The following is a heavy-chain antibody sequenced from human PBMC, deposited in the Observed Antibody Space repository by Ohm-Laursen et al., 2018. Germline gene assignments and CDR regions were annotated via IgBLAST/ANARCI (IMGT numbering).Heavy chain of an antibody. CDR1: GFTFSSYA. D-gene: IGHD6-19*01. Sequence: SLRLSCTASGFTFSSYAMSWVRQAPGKGLEWVSAISGSGGSTYYADSVKGRFTISRDNAKDMLYLQMNGLRVEDTAVYYCARVNSSGWYYYYYYYGMDVWGQGTTVTVSS. J-gene: IGHJ6*02. V-gene: IGHV3-23*01. CDR3: ARVNSSGWYYYYYYYGMDV. CDR2: ISGSGGST.